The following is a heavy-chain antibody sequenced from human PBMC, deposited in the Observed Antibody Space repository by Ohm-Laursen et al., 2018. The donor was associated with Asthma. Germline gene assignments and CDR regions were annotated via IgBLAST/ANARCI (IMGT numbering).Heavy chain of an antibody. D-gene: IGHD4-17*01. CDR1: GYTFTGYY. Sequence: SVKVSCKASGYTFTGYYMHWVRQAPGQGLEWMGRINPNSGGTNYAQKFQGRVTMTRDTSISTAYMELSRLRSDDTAVYYCARIMTTVTTRNVPFYYYYYGMDVWGQGTTVTVSS. J-gene: IGHJ6*02. CDR3: ARIMTTVTTRNVPFYYYYYGMDV. CDR2: INPNSGGT. V-gene: IGHV1-2*06.